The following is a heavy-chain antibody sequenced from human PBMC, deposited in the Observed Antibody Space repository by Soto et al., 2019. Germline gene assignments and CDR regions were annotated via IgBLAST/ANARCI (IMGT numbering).Heavy chain of an antibody. D-gene: IGHD3-22*01. V-gene: IGHV4-59*01. CDR2: MYWSGST. CDR1: VGTMSDFC. CDR3: ARGYYDSSGPGVAFDI. Sequence: TRSIPCSLSVGTMSDFCWGGIGHPRVKGVEWIAYMYWSGSTKKTPSLKSRVTISVDTSKKQGSLKLTSVTAADTAIYYCARGYYDSSGPGVAFDIWGPGTKVTV. J-gene: IGHJ3*02.